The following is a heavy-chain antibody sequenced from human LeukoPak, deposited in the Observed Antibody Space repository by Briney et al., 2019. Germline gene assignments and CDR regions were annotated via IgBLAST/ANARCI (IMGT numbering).Heavy chain of an antibody. CDR3: ARDPFGTSLYYYYYYMDV. V-gene: IGHV3-21*01. Sequence: PGGSLRLSCAASGFTFSSHSMNWVRQAPGKGLEWVSSISSSSSYIYYADSVKGRFTISRDNAKNSLYLQMNSLRAEDTAVYYCARDPFGTSLYYYYYYMDVWGKGTTVTVSS. J-gene: IGHJ6*03. D-gene: IGHD2-2*01. CDR1: GFTFSSHS. CDR2: ISSSSSYI.